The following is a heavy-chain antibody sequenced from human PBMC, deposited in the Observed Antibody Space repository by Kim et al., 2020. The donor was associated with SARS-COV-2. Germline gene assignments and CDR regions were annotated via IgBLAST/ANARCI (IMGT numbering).Heavy chain of an antibody. CDR1: GFTFSSYG. Sequence: GGSLRLSCAASGFTFSSYGMHWVRQAPGKGLEWVAVISYDGSNKYYADSVKGRFTISRDNSKNTLYLQMNSLRAEDTAVYYCAKDLALRYFDYWGQGTLVTVSS. CDR3: AKDLALRYFDY. J-gene: IGHJ4*02. D-gene: IGHD3-3*01. V-gene: IGHV3-30*18. CDR2: ISYDGSNK.